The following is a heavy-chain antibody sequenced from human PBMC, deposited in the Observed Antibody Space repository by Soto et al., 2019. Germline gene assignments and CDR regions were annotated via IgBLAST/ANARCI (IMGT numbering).Heavy chain of an antibody. CDR2: IYHTEST. V-gene: IGHV4-4*02. J-gene: IGHJ4*02. D-gene: IGHD4-17*01. Sequence: SETLSLTCAVSGDSISSSFWWSWVRQPPGKGLEWIGEIYHTESTVYNPSLKSRVTISVDKSKNQFSLNLDSVTAADTAVYYCAGYDFGTFDYWGRGILVTVSS. CDR1: GDSISSSFW. CDR3: AGYDFGTFDY.